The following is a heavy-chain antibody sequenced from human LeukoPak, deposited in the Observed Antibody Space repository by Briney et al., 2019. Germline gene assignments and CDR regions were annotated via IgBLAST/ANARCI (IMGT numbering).Heavy chain of an antibody. CDR2: ISSSSSTI. Sequence: PGGSLRLSCAASGFIFSNYWMHWVRQAPGKGLEWVSFISSSSSTIYYADSVKGRFTISRDNAKNSLYLQMNSLRAEDTAVYYCARDQWLDYWGQGTLVTVSS. J-gene: IGHJ4*02. D-gene: IGHD6-19*01. CDR1: GFIFSNYW. V-gene: IGHV3-48*01. CDR3: ARDQWLDY.